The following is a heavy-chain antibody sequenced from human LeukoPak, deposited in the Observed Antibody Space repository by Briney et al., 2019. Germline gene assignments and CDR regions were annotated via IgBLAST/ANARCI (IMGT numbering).Heavy chain of an antibody. Sequence: GGSLRLSCAASGFTFSSYAMHWVRQAPGKGLEWVAVISYDGSNKYYADSVKGRFTISRDNSKNTLYLQMNSLRAEDTAVYYCARDSANLIQLWLIHPPHFDYWGQGTLVTVSS. CDR3: ARDSANLIQLWLIHPPHFDY. D-gene: IGHD5-18*01. CDR2: ISYDGSNK. V-gene: IGHV3-30-3*01. J-gene: IGHJ4*02. CDR1: GFTFSSYA.